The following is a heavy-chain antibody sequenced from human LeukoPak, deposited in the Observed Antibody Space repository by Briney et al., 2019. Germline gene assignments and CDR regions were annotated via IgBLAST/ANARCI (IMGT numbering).Heavy chain of an antibody. V-gene: IGHV4-30-2*01. J-gene: IGHJ3*02. CDR1: GGSISSGGYS. CDR2: IYHSGST. D-gene: IGHD1-26*01. Sequence: PSETLSLTCAVSGGSISSGGYSWSWIRQPPGKGLEWIGYIYHSGSTYYNPSLKSRVTISVDRSKNQFSLKLSSVTAADTAVYHCARIVGATNRGAFDIWGQGTMVTVSS. CDR3: ARIVGATNRGAFDI.